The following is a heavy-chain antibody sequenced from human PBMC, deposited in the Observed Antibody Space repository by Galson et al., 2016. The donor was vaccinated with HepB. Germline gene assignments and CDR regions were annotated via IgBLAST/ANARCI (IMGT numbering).Heavy chain of an antibody. CDR1: GFTFSNYD. D-gene: IGHD2-2*01. CDR2: IGSSGDT. V-gene: IGHV3-13*01. Sequence: SLRLSCAASGFTFSNYDVHWVRQAAGRGLEWVSGIGSSGDTYYPGSVKGRFTISRDNAKNSFYLQMNSLRAGDTAVYYCTRARRSLGAMMSPEYYFDYWGQGALVTVSS. CDR3: TRARRSLGAMMSPEYYFDY. J-gene: IGHJ4*02.